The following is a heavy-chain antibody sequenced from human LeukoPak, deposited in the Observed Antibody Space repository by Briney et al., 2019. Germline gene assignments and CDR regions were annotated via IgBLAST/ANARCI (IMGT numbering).Heavy chain of an antibody. CDR2: ISYDGSNK. D-gene: IGHD6-19*01. Sequence: PGRSLRLSCAASGFTFSNYGMHWVRQAPGKGLEWVAVISYDGSNKYYADSVKGRFTISRDNSKNTLYLQMNSLRAEDTAVYYCAKAVYSSGWFSDYWGQGTLVTVSS. J-gene: IGHJ4*02. CDR1: GFTFSNYG. CDR3: AKAVYSSGWFSDY. V-gene: IGHV3-30*18.